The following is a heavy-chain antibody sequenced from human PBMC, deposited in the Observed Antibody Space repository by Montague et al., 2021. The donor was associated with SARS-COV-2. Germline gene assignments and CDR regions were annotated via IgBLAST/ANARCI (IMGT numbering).Heavy chain of an antibody. V-gene: IGHV3-74*01. CDR3: GRAPDCGGHRCQSLPYCGMDV. D-gene: IGHD2-21*01. J-gene: IGHJ6*02. CDR1: GFSFSDYW. CDR2: TNPDGTWT. Sequence: SLRLSCAASGFSFSDYWWHWVRQAPGKGLIWVSRTNPDGTWTNYADSVKGRFAISRDNAKNTVYLQLNSLRVEDTAVYYCGRAPDCGGHRCQSLPYCGMDVWGQGIAVTVSS.